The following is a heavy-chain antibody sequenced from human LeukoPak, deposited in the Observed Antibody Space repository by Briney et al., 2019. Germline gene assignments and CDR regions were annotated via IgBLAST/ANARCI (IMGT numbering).Heavy chain of an antibody. CDR2: INSDGRIT. Sequence: GGSLRLSCAAAGFTFSSYWMHWVRQVPGKGLVWVSRINSDGRITGYADSVKGRFTISRDNAKNTLYLQMNSLRAEDTAVYYCAKSLAVDSEFDPWGQGTLVTVSS. CDR1: GFTFSSYW. J-gene: IGHJ5*02. V-gene: IGHV3-74*01. D-gene: IGHD2-15*01. CDR3: AKSLAVDSEFDP.